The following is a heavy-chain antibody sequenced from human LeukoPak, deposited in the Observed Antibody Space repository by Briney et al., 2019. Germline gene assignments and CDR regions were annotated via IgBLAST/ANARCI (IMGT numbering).Heavy chain of an antibody. Sequence: PSETLSLTCAVSGASISSSNYYWGWVRQSPGKGLEWIGNIYSSGNTYYNASLKSRVTMYIDTSKNQFSLKLTSVTAADTAVYYCARESSGWYALDYWGQGTLVTVSS. CDR2: IYSSGNT. CDR1: GASISSSNYY. CDR3: ARESSGWYALDY. D-gene: IGHD6-19*01. V-gene: IGHV4-39*07. J-gene: IGHJ4*02.